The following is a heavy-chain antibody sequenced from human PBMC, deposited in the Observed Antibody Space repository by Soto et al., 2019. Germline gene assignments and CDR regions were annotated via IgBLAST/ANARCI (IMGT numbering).Heavy chain of an antibody. CDR1: GYTFTGYY. V-gene: IGHV1-2*02. J-gene: IGHJ5*02. CDR2: INPNSGGT. Sequence: GASVKVSCKASGYTFTGYYMHWVRQAPGQALEWMGWINPNSGGTNYAQKFQGRVTMTRDTSISTDYMELSRLRSDDTAVYYCARAYDYVWGSYRYDWFDPWGQGTLVTVSS. D-gene: IGHD3-16*02. CDR3: ARAYDYVWGSYRYDWFDP.